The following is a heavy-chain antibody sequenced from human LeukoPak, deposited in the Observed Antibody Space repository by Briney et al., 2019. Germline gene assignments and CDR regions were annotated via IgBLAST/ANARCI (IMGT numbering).Heavy chain of an antibody. CDR3: ARDNSCSSSSCGNSYMDV. V-gene: IGHV1-2*02. J-gene: IGHJ6*03. Sequence: ASVKVSCMASGYTFTGYYIHWVRQAPGQGLEWMGWINPNSGGTNYAQKFQGRVTMTRDTSISTAYIDLNRLRSDDTAVYYCARDNSCSSSSCGNSYMDVWGKGTTVTVSS. D-gene: IGHD2-15*01. CDR2: INPNSGGT. CDR1: GYTFTGYY.